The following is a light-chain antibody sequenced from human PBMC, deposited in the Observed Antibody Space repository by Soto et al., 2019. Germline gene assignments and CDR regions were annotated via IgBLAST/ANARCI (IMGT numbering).Light chain of an antibody. V-gene: IGKV4-1*01. J-gene: IGKJ1*01. CDR1: QSVLYNSNNDSY. CDR2: WAS. Sequence: DIVMTQTPDSLAVSLGERATINCRSSQSVLYNSNNDSYLTWYQQKPGQSPKVLIYWASTRDSGVPDRFSGSGSGTDFTLTISSLQAEDVAVYYCQQYNNWPRTFGHGTKVEIK. CDR3: QQYNNWPRT.